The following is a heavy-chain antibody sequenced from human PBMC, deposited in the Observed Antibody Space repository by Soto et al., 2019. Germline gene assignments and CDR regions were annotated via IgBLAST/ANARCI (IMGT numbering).Heavy chain of an antibody. V-gene: IGHV6-1*01. Sequence: SQTLSLTCAISGDSVSSDSAAWTWIRQSPSRGLEWLGRTYYRSQWYHDYAVSLKSRMTIHPDTSENQFSLQLNSVTPEATAMYYCERDGGSSGWLDHWGQGTLVTVSS. D-gene: IGHD6-19*01. CDR2: TYYRSQWYH. CDR1: GDSVSSDSAA. CDR3: ERDGGSSGWLDH. J-gene: IGHJ4*02.